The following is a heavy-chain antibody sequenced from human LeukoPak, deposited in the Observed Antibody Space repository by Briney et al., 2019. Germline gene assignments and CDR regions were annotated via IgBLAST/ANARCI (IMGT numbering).Heavy chain of an antibody. V-gene: IGHV3-53*01. CDR1: GFSVINNY. D-gene: IGHD6-25*01. CDR3: ARSGPIDY. Sequence: GGSLRLSCAASGFSVINNYITWVRQAPGKGLEWVSITYSGDSTYYADSVKGRFTISRDNSKNTVYLQMNSLRAEDPAVYYCARSGPIDYWGQGTLVTVSS. CDR2: TYSGDST. J-gene: IGHJ4*02.